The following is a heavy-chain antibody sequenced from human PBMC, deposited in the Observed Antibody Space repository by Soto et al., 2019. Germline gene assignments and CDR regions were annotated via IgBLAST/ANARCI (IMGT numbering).Heavy chain of an antibody. CDR1: GFSFSTSGMC. D-gene: IGHD3-9*01. V-gene: IGHV2-70*01. CDR3: ARSWLSPHYIYGMDV. J-gene: IGHJ6*02. Sequence: SGPTLVNPTQTLTLTCTFSGFSFSTSGMCVSWIRQPPGKALEWLALIDRDGNKYYSTSLKTRLSISKDTSKNQVVLIMNNMDPVDTGPYYCARSWLSPHYIYGMDVWGQGTTVTAP. CDR2: IDRDGNK.